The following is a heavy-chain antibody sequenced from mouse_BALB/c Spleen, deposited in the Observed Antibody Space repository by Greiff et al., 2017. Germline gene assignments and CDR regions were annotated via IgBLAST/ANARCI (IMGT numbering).Heavy chain of an antibody. D-gene: IGHD2-4*01. CDR2: IYWDDDK. V-gene: IGHV8-12*01. CDR3: ARRGRIYYDYDDGGYAMDY. Sequence: QVTLKESGPGILQPSQTLSLTCSFSGFSLSTSGMGVSWIRQPSGKGLEWLAHIYWDDDKRYNPSLKSRLTISKDTSSNQVFLKITSVDTADTATYYCARRGRIYYDYDDGGYAMDYWGQGTSVTVSS. J-gene: IGHJ4*01. CDR1: GFSLSTSGMG.